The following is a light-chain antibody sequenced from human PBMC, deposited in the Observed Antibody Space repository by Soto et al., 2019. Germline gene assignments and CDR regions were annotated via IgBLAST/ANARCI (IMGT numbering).Light chain of an antibody. CDR2: GVS. CDR3: QQYDTCPLT. Sequence: EIVMTQSPATLSVSPGERATLSCWASQSVRTNLAWYQHKPGQAPRLLIYGVSARATGIPARFSGSGSGTEFTLTSSTLQSEDFALYYCQQYDTCPLTFGGGTKVEV. J-gene: IGKJ4*01. CDR1: QSVRTN. V-gene: IGKV3-15*01.